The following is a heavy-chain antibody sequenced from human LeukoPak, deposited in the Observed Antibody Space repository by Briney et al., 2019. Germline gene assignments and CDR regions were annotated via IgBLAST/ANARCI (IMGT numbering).Heavy chain of an antibody. CDR1: GGSISSYY. D-gene: IGHD1-26*01. J-gene: IGHJ3*02. CDR2: IYYSGST. V-gene: IGHV4-59*01. Sequence: NTSETLSLTCTVSGGSISSYYWSWIRQPPGKGLEWIGYIYYSGSTNYNPSLKSRVTISVDTSKNQFSLKLSSVTAADTAVYYCARDDPYSGRSYAFDIWGQGTMVTVSS. CDR3: ARDDPYSGRSYAFDI.